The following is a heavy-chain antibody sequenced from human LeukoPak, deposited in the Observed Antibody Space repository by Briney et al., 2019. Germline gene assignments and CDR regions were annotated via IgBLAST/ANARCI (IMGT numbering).Heavy chain of an antibody. CDR2: ISGRGGST. J-gene: IGHJ4*02. V-gene: IGHV3-23*01. D-gene: IGHD1-26*01. Sequence: GGSLRLSCAASGFTFSSYAMSWVRQAPGKGLEWVSAISGRGGSTYYADSVKGRFTISRDNSKNTLYLQMNSLRAEDTAVYYCAKLWDLPPYYFDYWGQGTLVTVSS. CDR3: AKLWDLPPYYFDY. CDR1: GFTFSSYA.